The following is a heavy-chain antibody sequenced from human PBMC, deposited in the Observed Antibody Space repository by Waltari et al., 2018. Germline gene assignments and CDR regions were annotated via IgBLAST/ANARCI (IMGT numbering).Heavy chain of an antibody. J-gene: IGHJ4*02. CDR3: ARVLIRTSGLNFDS. CDR2: IYYSGSS. V-gene: IGHV4-39*07. D-gene: IGHD3-16*01. Sequence: QQESGPSLVKPSETLYLTCTVSYWSISSRSYYWGWIRLAPGKGLEWIGHIYYSGSSYHNPSLMSRITMSVDSSKNQFSLTLSSVTAADTAVYYCARVLIRTSGLNFDSWGQGSLVTVSS. CDR1: YWSISSRSYY.